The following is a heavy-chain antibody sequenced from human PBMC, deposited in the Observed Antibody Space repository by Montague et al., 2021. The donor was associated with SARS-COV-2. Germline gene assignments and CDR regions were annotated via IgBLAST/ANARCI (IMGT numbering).Heavy chain of an antibody. J-gene: IGHJ4*02. CDR3: ARHYSATLPAVY. CDR1: GGSISSFY. Sequence: SETLSLTCTVSGGSISSFYWSWFRQPPRKGLEWIGYISDSGSTNYNPSLTSRVTMSVDTSKNQFSLKVNSVTAADTAVYYCARHYSATLPAVYWGQGTLVTVSS. CDR2: ISDSGST. V-gene: IGHV4-59*08. D-gene: IGHD2-15*01.